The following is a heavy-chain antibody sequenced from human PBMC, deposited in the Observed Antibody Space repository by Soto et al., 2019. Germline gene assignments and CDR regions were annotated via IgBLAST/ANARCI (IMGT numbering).Heavy chain of an antibody. V-gene: IGHV3-72*01. CDR3: TVGGSGGDFGAA. CDR2: TKNKATSYTT. J-gene: IGHJ4*02. CDR1: GFTFSDHY. D-gene: IGHD3-10*01. Sequence: EVQLVESGGGLVQPGGSLRLSCATSGFTFSDHYMDWVRQAPGKGLEWVGRTKNKATSYTTEYAASVKGRFTISRDNSQNSLYLQMNSRKIEDTAVYYCTVGGSGGDFGAAWGQGTLVTVSS.